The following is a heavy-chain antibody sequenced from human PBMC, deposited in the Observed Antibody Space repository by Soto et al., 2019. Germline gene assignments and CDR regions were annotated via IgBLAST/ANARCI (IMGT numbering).Heavy chain of an antibody. CDR1: GFTFRNYA. Sequence: DVQLFASGGDLVQPGGSLSLSCIASGFTFRNYAIAWVRQAPGEDLEWVSAIGTSGTPTLYADSVKSRFSISRHDSRNTVSLQMNSLGVEDTATYYCTRILWSSRRDAFDIWGQGTTVTVSS. CDR3: TRILWSSRRDAFDI. D-gene: IGHD2-21*01. CDR2: IGTSGTPT. V-gene: IGHV3-23*01. J-gene: IGHJ6*02.